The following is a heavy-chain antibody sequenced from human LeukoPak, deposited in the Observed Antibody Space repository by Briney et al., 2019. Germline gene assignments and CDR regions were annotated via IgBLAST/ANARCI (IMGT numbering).Heavy chain of an antibody. Sequence: GGSLRLSCSASGFTFSSYAIHWVRQAPGKGLVWVSRLNSDGITTIYADSVKGRFTISRDNAKNTLYLQMNSLTGEDTAVYYCARGSGYSVLDYWGQGTLVTVSS. V-gene: IGHV3-74*01. CDR1: GFTFSSYA. J-gene: IGHJ4*02. CDR3: ARGSGYSVLDY. CDR2: LNSDGITT. D-gene: IGHD3-3*01.